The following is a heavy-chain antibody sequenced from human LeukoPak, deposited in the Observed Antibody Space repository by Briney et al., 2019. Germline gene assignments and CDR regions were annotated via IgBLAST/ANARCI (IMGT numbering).Heavy chain of an antibody. CDR2: ISSSSSYI. J-gene: IGHJ6*02. Sequence: GGSLRLSCAASGFTFSSYSMNWVRQAPGKGLEWVSSISSSSSYIYYADSVKGRFTISRDNAKSSLYLQMNSLRAEDTAVYYCARDRYYYGSGSVGAYYGMDVWGQGTTVTVSS. D-gene: IGHD3-10*01. CDR3: ARDRYYYGSGSVGAYYGMDV. CDR1: GFTFSSYS. V-gene: IGHV3-21*01.